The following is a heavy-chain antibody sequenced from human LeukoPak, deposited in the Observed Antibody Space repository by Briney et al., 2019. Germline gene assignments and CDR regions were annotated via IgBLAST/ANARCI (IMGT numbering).Heavy chain of an antibody. D-gene: IGHD6-13*01. V-gene: IGHV4-34*01. CDR1: GGSFSGYY. J-gene: IGHJ5*02. CDR2: INHSGST. CDR3: ARGHLGYSSSWYEGIRSARCNWFDP. Sequence: SETLSLTCAVYGGSFSGYYWSWIRQPPGKGLEWIGEINHSGSTNYNPSLKSRVTISVDTSKNQFSLKLSSVTAADTAVYYCARGHLGYSSSWYEGIRSARCNWFDPWGQGTLVTVSS.